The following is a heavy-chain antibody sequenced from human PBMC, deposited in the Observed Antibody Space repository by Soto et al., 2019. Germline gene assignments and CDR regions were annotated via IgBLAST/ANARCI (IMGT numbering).Heavy chain of an antibody. CDR2: IYYSGST. J-gene: IGHJ4*02. CDR1: GGSISSGGYY. CDR3: ARALDYGGPFDY. D-gene: IGHD4-17*01. V-gene: IGHV4-31*02. Sequence: SETLSLTCTASGGSISSGGYYWSWIRQHPGKGLEWIGYIYYSGSTYYNPSLKSRVTISVDTSKNQFSLKLSSVTAADTAVYYCARALDYGGPFDYWGQGTLVTVSS.